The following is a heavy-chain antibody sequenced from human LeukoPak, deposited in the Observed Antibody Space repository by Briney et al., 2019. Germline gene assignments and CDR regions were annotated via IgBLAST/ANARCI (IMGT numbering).Heavy chain of an antibody. CDR3: AKGSASGRPYYFDQ. D-gene: IGHD2-15*01. CDR2: ISSSSSYI. V-gene: IGHV3-21*04. J-gene: IGHJ4*02. Sequence: GGSLRLSCAASGFTFSSYNVNWVRQAPGKGLEWVSSISSSSSYIKYADSVKGRFTISRDNAKNSLYLQMSSLRAEDSAIFYCAKGSASGRPYYFDQWGQGILVTVSS. CDR1: GFTFSSYN.